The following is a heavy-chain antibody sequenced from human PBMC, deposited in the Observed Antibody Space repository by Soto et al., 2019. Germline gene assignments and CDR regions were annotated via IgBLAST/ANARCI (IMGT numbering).Heavy chain of an antibody. CDR2: ISYDGANQ. CDR1: GFPFRAIS. Sequence: PGGPLGPSCRASGFPFRAISLHWVRQGPGKGLQWVADISYDGANQYYADFVQGRFTISRDNSKNILSLQMHSLSAEATAGDNWAKSQGARQLGGASDIWGQGTKVTVSS. CDR3: AKSQGARQLGGASDI. J-gene: IGHJ3*02. D-gene: IGHD2-15*01. V-gene: IGHV3-30-3*02.